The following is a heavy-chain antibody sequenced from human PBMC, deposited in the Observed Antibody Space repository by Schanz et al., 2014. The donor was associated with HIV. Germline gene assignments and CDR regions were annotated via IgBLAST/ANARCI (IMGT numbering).Heavy chain of an antibody. Sequence: EVQLVESGGGLVQPGGSLRLSCAASGFTFSSYAMTWIRQAPGKGLEWVSYISDTGTTTYYADSVKGRFTISRDNAKNSLYLQMNSLRFADTAVYYCVRGDTVFEYWGQGTLVTVS. CDR2: ISDTGTTT. V-gene: IGHV3-48*04. J-gene: IGHJ4*02. CDR3: VRGDTVFEY. D-gene: IGHD5-18*01. CDR1: GFTFSSYA.